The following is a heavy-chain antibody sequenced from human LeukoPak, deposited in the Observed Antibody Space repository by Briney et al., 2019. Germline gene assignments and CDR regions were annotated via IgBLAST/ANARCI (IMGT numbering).Heavy chain of an antibody. J-gene: IGHJ4*02. CDR3: ARNRMQLWLPFDY. Sequence: PSETLSLTCTVSGASISSSSYYWGWIRQPPGKGLEWSGSFYYTGSIYYNPSVKSRVTISVDTSKSQFSLKLSSVTAADTAVYYCARNRMQLWLPFDYWGQGTLVTVSS. CDR2: FYYTGSI. V-gene: IGHV4-39*01. D-gene: IGHD5-18*01. CDR1: GASISSSSYY.